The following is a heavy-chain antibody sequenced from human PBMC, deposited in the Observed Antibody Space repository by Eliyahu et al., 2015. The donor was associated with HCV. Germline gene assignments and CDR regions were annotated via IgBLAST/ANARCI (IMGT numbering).Heavy chain of an antibody. J-gene: IGHJ4*02. Sequence: QVQLVQSGAEVKKPGASVKVSCKASGYTFTSYYMHWVRQAPGQGLEWMGIINPSGGSTSYAQKFQGRVTMTRDTSTSTVYMELSSLRSEDTAVYYCARVAEIAAAGTYFDYWGQGTLVTVSS. V-gene: IGHV1-46*01. CDR3: ARVAEIAAAGTYFDY. CDR2: INPSGGST. D-gene: IGHD6-13*01. CDR1: GYTFTSYY.